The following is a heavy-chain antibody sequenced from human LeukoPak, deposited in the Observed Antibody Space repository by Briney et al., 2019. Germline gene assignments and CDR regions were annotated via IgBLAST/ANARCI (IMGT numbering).Heavy chain of an antibody. J-gene: IGHJ5*02. CDR3: ARDQRYCSGGSCYPDWFDP. Sequence: GASVKVSCKASGYTFTSYDINWVRQAPGQGLEWMGWISPNSGGTNYAQQFQGRVTMTRDTSISTAYMELSRLRSDDTAVYYCARDQRYCSGGSCYPDWFDPWGQGTLVTVSS. CDR2: ISPNSGGT. D-gene: IGHD2-15*01. CDR1: GYTFTSYD. V-gene: IGHV1-2*02.